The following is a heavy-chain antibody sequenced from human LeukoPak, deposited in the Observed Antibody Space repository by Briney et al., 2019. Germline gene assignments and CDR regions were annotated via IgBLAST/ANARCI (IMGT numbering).Heavy chain of an antibody. CDR2: INNSGST. V-gene: IGHV4-34*01. D-gene: IGHD3-10*01. CDR3: ARPRYYYGSGSSRWFDP. J-gene: IGHJ5*02. CDR1: GGSFSGYY. Sequence: PSETLSLTCAVYGGSFSGYYWSWIRQPPGKGLEWIGEINNSGSTNYNPSRKSRVTISVDTSNNQFSLKLSSVTAADTAVYYCARPRYYYGSGSSRWFDPWGQGTLVTVSS.